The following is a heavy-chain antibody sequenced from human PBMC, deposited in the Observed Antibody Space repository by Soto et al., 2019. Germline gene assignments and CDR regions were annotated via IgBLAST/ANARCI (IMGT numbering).Heavy chain of an antibody. V-gene: IGHV4-39*01. CDR3: ARIGLAAAGLAPEIDY. CDR2: IYYSGST. D-gene: IGHD6-13*01. CDR1: GGSISSSSYY. Sequence: TSETLSLTCTVSGGSISSSSYYWGWIRQPPGKGLEWIGSIYYSGSTYYNPSLKSRVTISVDTSKNQFSLKLSSVTAADTAVYYCARIGLAAAGLAPEIDYWGQGTLVTVSS. J-gene: IGHJ4*02.